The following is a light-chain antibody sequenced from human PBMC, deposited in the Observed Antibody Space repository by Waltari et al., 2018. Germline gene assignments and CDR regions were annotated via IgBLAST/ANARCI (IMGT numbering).Light chain of an antibody. CDR1: HGISRS. CDR2: AAS. CDR3: QQYYSYPRT. J-gene: IGKJ1*01. V-gene: IGKV1-8*01. Sequence: AIRLTQSPSSLSASTGDRVTITCRASHGISRSLAWYQQKPGKAPKLLIYAASTLQSGVPSRFSGSGSGTDFTLTISCLQSEDFATYYCQQYYSYPRTFGQGTKVEIK.